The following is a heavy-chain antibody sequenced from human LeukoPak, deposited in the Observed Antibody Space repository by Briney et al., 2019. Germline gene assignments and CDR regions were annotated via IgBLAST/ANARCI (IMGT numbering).Heavy chain of an antibody. D-gene: IGHD2-15*01. CDR2: IRYDGSNK. V-gene: IGHV3-30*02. J-gene: IGHJ4*02. CDR3: AKDGRQWSPPYYFDY. CDR1: GFTFSSYG. Sequence: GGSLRLSCAASGFTFSSYGMHWVRQAPGKGLEWVAFIRYDGSNKYYADSVKGRFTISRDNSKNTLYLQMNSLRAEDTAVYYCAKDGRQWSPPYYFDYWGQRTLVTVSS.